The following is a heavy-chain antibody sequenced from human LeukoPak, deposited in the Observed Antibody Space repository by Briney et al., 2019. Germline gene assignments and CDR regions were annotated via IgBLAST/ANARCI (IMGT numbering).Heavy chain of an antibody. Sequence: KPSETPSLTCTVSGGSISSYYWSWIRQPPGKGLEWIGYIYYSGSTNYNPSLKSRVTISVDTSKNQFSLKLSSVTAADTAVYYWKGGSYPDAFDIWGQGTMVTVSS. V-gene: IGHV4-59*01. CDR3: KGGSYPDAFDI. CDR2: IYYSGST. D-gene: IGHD1-26*01. J-gene: IGHJ3*02. CDR1: GGSISSYY.